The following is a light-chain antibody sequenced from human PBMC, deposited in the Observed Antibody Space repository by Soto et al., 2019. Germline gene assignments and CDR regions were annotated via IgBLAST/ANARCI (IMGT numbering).Light chain of an antibody. CDR1: SSDVGNYNS. V-gene: IGLV2-8*01. J-gene: IGLJ3*02. Sequence: QSVLTQPPSASGSPGQSVTISCTGTSSDVGNYNSVSWYQQHPGKAPKLMIFDVSRRPSGVPHRFSGSKSGNTASLTVSGLQPEAEADYYCCSYSNSNDLVFGGGTQLTVL. CDR2: DVS. CDR3: CSYSNSNDLV.